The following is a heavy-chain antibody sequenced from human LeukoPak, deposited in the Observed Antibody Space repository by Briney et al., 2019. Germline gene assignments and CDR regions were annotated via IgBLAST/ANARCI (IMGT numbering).Heavy chain of an antibody. D-gene: IGHD6-13*01. Sequence: PGRSLRLSCAASGFTFSSYSMNWVRQAPGKGLEWVSSISSSSSYIYYADSVKGRFTISRDNAKNSLYLQMNSLRAEDTAVYYCARGGIAAAGTFDYWGQGTLVTVSS. CDR2: ISSSSSYI. CDR1: GFTFSSYS. CDR3: ARGGIAAAGTFDY. V-gene: IGHV3-21*01. J-gene: IGHJ4*02.